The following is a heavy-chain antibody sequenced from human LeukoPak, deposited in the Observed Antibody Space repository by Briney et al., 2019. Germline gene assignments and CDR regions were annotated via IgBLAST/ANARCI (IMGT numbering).Heavy chain of an antibody. CDR3: ARGRQQWLAQYYFDY. Sequence: PSETLSLTCAVYGGSFSGYYWSWIRQPPGKGLEWIGEINHSGSTNYNPSLKSRVTISVDTSKNQFSLKLSSVTAADTAVYYCARGRQQWLAQYYFDYWGQGTLVTVSS. J-gene: IGHJ4*02. CDR1: GGSFSGYY. CDR2: INHSGST. D-gene: IGHD6-19*01. V-gene: IGHV4-34*01.